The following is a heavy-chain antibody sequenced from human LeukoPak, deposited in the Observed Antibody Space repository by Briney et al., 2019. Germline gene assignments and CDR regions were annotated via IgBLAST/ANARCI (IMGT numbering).Heavy chain of an antibody. D-gene: IGHD1-26*01. V-gene: IGHV1-2*02. CDR3: ARAGVVGAFFDI. CDR2: INPNSGGT. J-gene: IGHJ3*02. Sequence: GASVKVSCKASGYTFTGYYMHWVRQAPAKGLEWMGWINPNSGGTNYAQKFQGRVTMTRDTSISTAYMELSRLRSDDTAVYYCARAGVVGAFFDIWGQGTMVTVSS. CDR1: GYTFTGYY.